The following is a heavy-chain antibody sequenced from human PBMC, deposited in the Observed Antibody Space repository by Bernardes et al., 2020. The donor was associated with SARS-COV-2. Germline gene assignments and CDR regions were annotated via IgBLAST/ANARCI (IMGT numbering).Heavy chain of an antibody. CDR2: ISGSGSHI. CDR3: ARDKPVYNSDWDVFDF. Sequence: GGSLRLSCTASGFSFSGFGFNWVRQAPGKGLEWVASISGSGSHIYYTDSVRGRFTISRDNAKNSVFLQMNSLRAEDTAVYYCARDKPVYNSDWDVFDFWGQGTLVTVSS. V-gene: IGHV3-21*01. CDR1: GFSFSGFG. J-gene: IGHJ3*01. D-gene: IGHD6-19*01.